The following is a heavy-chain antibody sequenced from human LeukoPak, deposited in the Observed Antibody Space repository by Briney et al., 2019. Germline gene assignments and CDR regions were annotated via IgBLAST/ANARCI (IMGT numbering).Heavy chain of an antibody. J-gene: IGHJ4*02. D-gene: IGHD4-17*01. CDR1: GFTFSSYE. V-gene: IGHV3-48*03. CDR2: ISSSGSTI. CDR3: ARDPYYGDYVV. Sequence: PGGSLRLSCAASGFTFSSYEMNWVRQAPGKGLEWVSYISSSGSTIYYADSVKGRFTISRDNAKNSLYLQMNRLRAEDTAVYYCARDPYYGDYVVWGQGTLVTVSS.